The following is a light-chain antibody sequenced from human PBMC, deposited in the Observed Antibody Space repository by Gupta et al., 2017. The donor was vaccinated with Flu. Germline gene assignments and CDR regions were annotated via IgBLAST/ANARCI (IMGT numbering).Light chain of an antibody. CDR2: DVS. Sequence: SVTISVTGTSSDVGGYNYVSWYQQHPGKAPKLMIYDVSKRPSGVPDRFSGSKSGNTASLTISGLQAEDEADYYCCSYAGSYTWVFGGGTKLTVL. V-gene: IGLV2-11*01. CDR1: SSDVGGYNY. CDR3: CSYAGSYTWV. J-gene: IGLJ3*02.